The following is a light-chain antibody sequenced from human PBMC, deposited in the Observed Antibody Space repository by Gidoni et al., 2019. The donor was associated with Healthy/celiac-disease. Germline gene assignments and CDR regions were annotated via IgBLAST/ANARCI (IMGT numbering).Light chain of an antibody. CDR1: QSVSSSY. CDR2: GAS. J-gene: IGKJ1*01. Sequence: VLTQSPGTLSLSPGERATLSCRASQSVSSSYLAWYQQKPGQAPRLLIYGASSRATGIPDRFSGSGSGTDFTLTSSRLEPEDFAVYYCQQYGSSPRTFGQGTKVEIK. V-gene: IGKV3-20*01. CDR3: QQYGSSPRT.